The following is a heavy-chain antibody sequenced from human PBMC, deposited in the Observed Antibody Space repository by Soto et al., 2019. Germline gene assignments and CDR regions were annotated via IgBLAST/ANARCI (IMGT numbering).Heavy chain of an antibody. CDR2: INHSGST. J-gene: IGHJ4*02. Sequence: PSETLSLTCTVSGGSISSYYWSWIRQPPGKGLEWIGEINHSGSTNYNPSLKSRVTISVDTSKNQFSLKLSSVTAADTAVYYCARVGYLGGIAAAGTYWGQGTLVTVSS. V-gene: IGHV4-34*01. CDR3: ARVGYLGGIAAAGTY. CDR1: GGSISSYY. D-gene: IGHD6-13*01.